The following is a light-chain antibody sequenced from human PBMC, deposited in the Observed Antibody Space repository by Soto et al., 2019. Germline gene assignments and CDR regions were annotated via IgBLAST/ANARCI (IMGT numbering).Light chain of an antibody. CDR3: AAWDDSLHVI. CDR2: NDN. V-gene: IGLV1-44*01. J-gene: IGLJ2*01. CDR1: SSNIGSRT. Sequence: QSALTQPPSASATPGQRVTISCSGRSSNIGSRTVNWYQQLPGSAPKLLVYNDNQRPSGVPDRFSGSKSGTSASLAISGLQSEDEADYYCAAWDDSLHVIFGGGTKLTVL.